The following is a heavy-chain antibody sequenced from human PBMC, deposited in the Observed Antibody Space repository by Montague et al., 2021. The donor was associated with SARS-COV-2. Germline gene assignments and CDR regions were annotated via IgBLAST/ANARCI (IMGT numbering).Heavy chain of an antibody. V-gene: IGHV4-34*01. CDR1: GGSFSVYY. J-gene: IGHJ4*02. Sequence: SETLSLTCAVYGGSFSVYYWIWIRQPPGKGLEWIGEINHSGSTNYNPSLKSRVTISSDTSKNQFSLKLNSVTAADTAVYFCVVVVPAMRPRSDYWGQGTLVTVSS. CDR3: VVVVPAMRPRSDY. D-gene: IGHD2-21*02. CDR2: INHSGST.